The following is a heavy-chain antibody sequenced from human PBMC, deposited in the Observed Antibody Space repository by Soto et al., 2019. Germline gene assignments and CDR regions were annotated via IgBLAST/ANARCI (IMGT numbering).Heavy chain of an antibody. J-gene: IGHJ4*02. D-gene: IGHD3-22*01. CDR1: GGSISSGDYY. CDR2: IYYSAST. CDR3: AKKRGYMIVVVISYFDY. V-gene: IGHV4-31*03. Sequence: PSETLSLTCTVSGGSISSGDYYWSWIRQPPGKGLEWIGYIYYSASTYYNPSLKSRVTISVDTSKNQFSLKVSSVTAADTAVYYCAKKRGYMIVVVISYFDYWGQGTLVTVSS.